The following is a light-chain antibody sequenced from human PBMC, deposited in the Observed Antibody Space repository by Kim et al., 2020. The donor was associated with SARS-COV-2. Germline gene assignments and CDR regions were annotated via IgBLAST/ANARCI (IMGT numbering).Light chain of an antibody. Sequence: GQSVTIFCTGTSSDVGGYDYVSWYQQHPGKVPKLMIYDVNRRPSGVPDRFSGSKSGNTASLTISGLQPDDEADYYCCSYAGRFSAVFGGGTQLTVL. J-gene: IGLJ2*01. V-gene: IGLV2-11*03. CDR1: SSDVGGYDY. CDR3: CSYAGRFSAV. CDR2: DVN.